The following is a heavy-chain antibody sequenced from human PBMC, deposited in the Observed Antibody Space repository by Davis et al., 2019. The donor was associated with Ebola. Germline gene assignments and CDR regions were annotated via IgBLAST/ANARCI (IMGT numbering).Heavy chain of an antibody. CDR2: IHTGGRT. Sequence: GESLKISCAASGFTFSSYWMSWVRQAPGKGLEWVSVIHTGGRTYYTDSVKGRFTISRDNSKNTIYLQMSSLRAEDTAVYYCARHYVHDYYMGLDVWGQGTTVIVSS. J-gene: IGHJ6*02. V-gene: IGHV3-66*04. D-gene: IGHD3-10*02. CDR1: GFTFSSYW. CDR3: ARHYVHDYYMGLDV.